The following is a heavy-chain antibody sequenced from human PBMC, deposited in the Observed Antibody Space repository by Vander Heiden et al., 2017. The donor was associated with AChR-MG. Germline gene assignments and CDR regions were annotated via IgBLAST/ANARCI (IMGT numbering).Heavy chain of an antibody. CDR1: GFTFSNYW. D-gene: IGHD2-15*01. Sequence: EVQLVQSGGGLVQPGGSLRLSCAASGFTFSNYWMTWVRQAPGQGLEWVADIKEDGSEENYVDSVKGRFTISRDNAKSSLSLHMDSLRAEDTAIYYCARPRGALLVVVSACFDYWGQGSLVTVSS. CDR3: ARPRGALLVVVSACFDY. J-gene: IGHJ4*02. V-gene: IGHV3-7*03. CDR2: IKEDGSEE.